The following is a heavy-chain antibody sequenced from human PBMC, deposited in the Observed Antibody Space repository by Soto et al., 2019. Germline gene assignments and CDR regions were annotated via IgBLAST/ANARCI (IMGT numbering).Heavy chain of an antibody. V-gene: IGHV3-21*01. J-gene: IGHJ6*02. CDR2: ISSSSSYI. Sequence: EVQLVESGGGLVKPGGSLRLSCAASGFTFSSYSMNWVRQAPGKGLEWVSSISSSSSYIYYADSVKGRFTISRDNAKNSLYLQMNSLRAEDTAVYYCARERPVRIRSGYGMDVWGQGTTVTVSS. D-gene: IGHD3-3*02. CDR1: GFTFSSYS. CDR3: ARERPVRIRSGYGMDV.